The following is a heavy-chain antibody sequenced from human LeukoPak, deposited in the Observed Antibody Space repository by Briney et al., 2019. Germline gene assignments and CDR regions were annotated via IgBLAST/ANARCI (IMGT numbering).Heavy chain of an antibody. J-gene: IGHJ5*02. D-gene: IGHD3-22*01. CDR1: GFTFSDYY. CDR3: ASISEYYYDSSGYYSLNH. V-gene: IGHV3-11*04. Sequence: GGSLRLSCAASGFTFSDYYMSWIRQAPGKGLEWVSYISSSGTTIYDADSVKGRFTIFRDNAKKSLYLQMNSLRAEETAVYYCASISEYYYDSSGYYSLNHWGQGTLVTVSS. CDR2: ISSSGTTI.